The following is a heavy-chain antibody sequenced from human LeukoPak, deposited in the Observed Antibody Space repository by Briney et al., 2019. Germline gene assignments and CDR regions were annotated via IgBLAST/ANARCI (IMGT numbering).Heavy chain of an antibody. V-gene: IGHV3-21*01. CDR3: ARDMSGSYYFDY. CDR1: GFTFSSYS. J-gene: IGHJ4*02. Sequence: GGSLRLSCAASGFTFSSYSMNWVRQAPGKGLEWVSSISSSSSYIYYADSVKGRFTISRDNAKNSLYLQMNSLRAEDTAVYYCARDMSGSYYFDYWGQGTLVTVSS. D-gene: IGHD1-26*01. CDR2: ISSSSSYI.